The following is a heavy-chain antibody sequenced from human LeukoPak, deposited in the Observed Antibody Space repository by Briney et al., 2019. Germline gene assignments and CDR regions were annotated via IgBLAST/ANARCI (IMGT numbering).Heavy chain of an antibody. Sequence: GGSLRLSCATSGFTFSSFSMNWVRQAPGKGLEWVSYISSSSSTIYYADSVKGRFTISRDNAKNSLYLQMNSLRAEDTAVYYCARDGWYDNDAFDIWGQGTMVTVSS. V-gene: IGHV3-48*04. CDR2: ISSSSSTI. CDR3: ARDGWYDNDAFDI. CDR1: GFTFSSFS. D-gene: IGHD3-22*01. J-gene: IGHJ3*02.